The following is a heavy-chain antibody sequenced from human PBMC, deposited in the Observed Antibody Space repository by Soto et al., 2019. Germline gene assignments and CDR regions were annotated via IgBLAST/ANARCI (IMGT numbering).Heavy chain of an antibody. CDR3: AKSASITMKVLGGAFDI. CDR1: GFTFDDYA. Sequence: GGSLRLSCAASGFTFDDYAMHWVRQAPGKGLEWVSGISWNSGSIGYADSVKGRFTISRDNAKNSLYLQMNSLRAEDTALYYCAKSASITMKVLGGAFDIWGQGTMVTVSS. J-gene: IGHJ3*02. V-gene: IGHV3-9*01. D-gene: IGHD3-22*01. CDR2: ISWNSGSI.